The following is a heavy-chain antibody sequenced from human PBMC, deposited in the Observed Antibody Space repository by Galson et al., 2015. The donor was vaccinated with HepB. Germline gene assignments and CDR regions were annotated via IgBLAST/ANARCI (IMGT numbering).Heavy chain of an antibody. Sequence: SLRLSCAASGFTFSSFTMSWVRQAPGVGLEWVSVISSNTITTYYADSVKGRFTISRDNSKNTLYLQMNSLRAEDTAVYYCAKHDSGALRNFDQWGQGTLVTVSS. V-gene: IGHV3-23*01. D-gene: IGHD6-19*01. CDR2: ISSNTITT. J-gene: IGHJ4*02. CDR3: AKHDSGALRNFDQ. CDR1: GFTFSSFT.